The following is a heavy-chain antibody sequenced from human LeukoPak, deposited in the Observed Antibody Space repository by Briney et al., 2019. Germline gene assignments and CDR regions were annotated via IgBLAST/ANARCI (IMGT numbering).Heavy chain of an antibody. CDR1: GFTFSSYW. CDR2: ISGSGDST. CDR3: AKVRAPSGWFNSDY. Sequence: GGPLRLSCAASGFTFSSYWMNWVRQAPGKGLEWVSGISGSGDSTYYADSVKGRFTIPRDNSKNTLFLQMNSLRAEDTAAYYCAKVRAPSGWFNSDYWGQGTLVTVSS. D-gene: IGHD6-19*01. J-gene: IGHJ4*02. V-gene: IGHV3-23*01.